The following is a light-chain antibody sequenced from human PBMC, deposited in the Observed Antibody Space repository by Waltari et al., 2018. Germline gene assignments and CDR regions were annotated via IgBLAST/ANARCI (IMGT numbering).Light chain of an antibody. J-gene: IGLJ2*01. Sequence: QSALTQTRSVSGSPGQSVTISCTGTSSAVGGYTYLSWYQQHPGKAPTLMIYEVSKRPAGVPDRFSGSKSGNTASLTISGLKAEDEADYYCCSYAGSYTLVVFGGGTKLTVL. CDR3: CSYAGSYTLVV. V-gene: IGLV2-11*01. CDR2: EVS. CDR1: SSAVGGYTY.